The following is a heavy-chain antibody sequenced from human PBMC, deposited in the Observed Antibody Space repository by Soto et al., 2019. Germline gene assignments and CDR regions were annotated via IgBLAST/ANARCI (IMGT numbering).Heavy chain of an antibody. J-gene: IGHJ4*02. D-gene: IGHD3-10*01. CDR3: AKRRFDRGFDY. Sequence: GGSLRLSCAASGFTFSSYAMSWVRQAPGKGLEWVSAISGSGGSTYYADSVKGRFTISRDNSKNTLYLQMNSLRADETAVYYCAKRRFDRGFDYWGQGTLVTVSS. CDR1: GFTFSSYA. V-gene: IGHV3-23*01. CDR2: ISGSGGST.